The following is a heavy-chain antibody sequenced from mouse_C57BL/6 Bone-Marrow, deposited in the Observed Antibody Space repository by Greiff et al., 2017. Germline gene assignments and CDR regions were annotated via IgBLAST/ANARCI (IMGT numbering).Heavy chain of an antibody. V-gene: IGHV1-52*01. J-gene: IGHJ4*01. CDR3: AKGYNYGSSCGYYAMDY. D-gene: IGHD1-1*01. CDR1: GYTFTSYW. CDR2: IDPSDSET. Sequence: QVQLQQPGAELVRPGSSVKLSCKASGYTFTSYWMHWVKQRPIQGLEWIGNIDPSDSETHYNQKFKDKATLTVDKSSSTAYMQLSSLTSEDSAVYYCAKGYNYGSSCGYYAMDYWGQGTSVTVSS.